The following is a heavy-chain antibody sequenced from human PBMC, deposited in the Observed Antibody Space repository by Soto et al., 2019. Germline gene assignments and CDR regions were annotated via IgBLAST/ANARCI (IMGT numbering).Heavy chain of an antibody. CDR1: GDSIRSDKW. Sequence: QVQLQESGPGLVKPSGTLSLTCDVSGDSIRSDKWWSWVRQSPGRGLEWIGEIHHRGTTNCNPSLKSRVAISVENSKNQLSLEMTSLTAADTAIYYCARGGDWKFDFWGQGSLVTVSS. J-gene: IGHJ4*02. CDR2: IHHRGTT. CDR3: ARGGDWKFDF. V-gene: IGHV4-4*02. D-gene: IGHD2-21*02.